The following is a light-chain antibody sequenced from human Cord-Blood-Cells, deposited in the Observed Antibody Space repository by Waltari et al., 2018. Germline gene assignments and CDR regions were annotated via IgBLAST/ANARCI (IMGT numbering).Light chain of an antibody. CDR3: QQSDSTPYS. J-gene: IGKJ2*03. Sequence: DIQMTQSPSSLSASVGDRVTITGRASQSISSYLNWYQQKPGKAPKLLIYAASSLQSGVPARFSGSGSGTDFTLTISSLQPEDFATYYCQQSDSTPYSFGQGTKLEIK. CDR2: AAS. CDR1: QSISSY. V-gene: IGKV1-39*01.